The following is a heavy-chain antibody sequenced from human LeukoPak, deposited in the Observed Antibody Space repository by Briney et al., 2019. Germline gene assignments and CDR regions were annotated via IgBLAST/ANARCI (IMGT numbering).Heavy chain of an antibody. Sequence: GGSLRLSCAASGFTFSSYAMSWVRQAPGKGLEWVSAISGSGGSTYYADSVKGRFSISRDNSKNTLYLQMNSLRAEDMAVYYCAKNLEWFGEYIDYWGQGTLVTVSS. CDR3: AKNLEWFGEYIDY. CDR1: GFTFSSYA. J-gene: IGHJ4*02. V-gene: IGHV3-23*01. D-gene: IGHD3-10*01. CDR2: ISGSGGST.